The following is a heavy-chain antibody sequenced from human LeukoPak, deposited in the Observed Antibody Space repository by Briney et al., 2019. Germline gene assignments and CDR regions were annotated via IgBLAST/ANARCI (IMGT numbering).Heavy chain of an antibody. D-gene: IGHD6-19*01. V-gene: IGHV3-23*01. Sequence: GGTLRLSCAASGFTFSSYGMSWVRQAPGKGLEWVSAISGSGGSTYYADSVKGRFTISRDNSKNTLYLQMNSLRAEDTAVYYCAKDADTHSGWYHFDYWGQGTLVTVSS. CDR3: AKDADTHSGWYHFDY. CDR1: GFTFSSYG. CDR2: ISGSGGST. J-gene: IGHJ4*02.